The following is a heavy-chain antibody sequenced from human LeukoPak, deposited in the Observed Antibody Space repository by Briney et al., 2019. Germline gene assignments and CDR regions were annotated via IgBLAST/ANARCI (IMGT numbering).Heavy chain of an antibody. Sequence: SETLSLTCSVSGYSITRGYYWAWIRPPPGKGLEWIGSIYHNGNTYYNPSLKSRVTISVDTSKNQFSLKVTSVTAADTAVYYCAREGGMATINNWFDPWGQGTLVTVSS. CDR1: GYSITRGYY. D-gene: IGHD5-24*01. CDR2: IYHNGNT. J-gene: IGHJ5*02. CDR3: AREGGMATINNWFDP. V-gene: IGHV4-38-2*02.